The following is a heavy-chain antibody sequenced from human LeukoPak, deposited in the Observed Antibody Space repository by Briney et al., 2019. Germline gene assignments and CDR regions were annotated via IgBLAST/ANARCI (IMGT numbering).Heavy chain of an antibody. CDR3: AELGITMIGGV. CDR2: ISWNSGSI. D-gene: IGHD3-10*02. CDR1: GYSISSGYY. Sequence: LSLTCTVSGYSISSGYYWGWIRQPPGKGLEWVSGISWNSGSIGYADSVKGRFTISRDNAKNSLYLQMNSLRAEDTAVYYCAELGITMIGGVWGKGTTVTISS. J-gene: IGHJ6*04. V-gene: IGHV3-9*01.